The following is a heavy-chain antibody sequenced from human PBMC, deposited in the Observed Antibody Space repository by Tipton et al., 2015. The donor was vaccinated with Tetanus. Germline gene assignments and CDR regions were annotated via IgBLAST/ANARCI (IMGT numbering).Heavy chain of an antibody. D-gene: IGHD1-20*01. J-gene: IGHJ5*02. CDR3: ARHTSNWKALGFDP. CDR2: IYYTGNT. V-gene: IGHV4-39*01. Sequence: TLSLTCTVSGGSMSSSSYFWAWIRQPPGKGLEWIGSIYYTGNTYYNSSLKSRVPISVDTSKNQFSLKLTSVTAADTSVYYCARHTSNWKALGFDPWGQGTLVTVSS. CDR1: GGSMSSSSYF.